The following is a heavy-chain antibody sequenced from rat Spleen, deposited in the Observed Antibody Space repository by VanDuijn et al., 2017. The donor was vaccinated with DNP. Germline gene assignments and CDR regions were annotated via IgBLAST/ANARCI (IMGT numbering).Heavy chain of an antibody. V-gene: IGHV5-29*01. CDR1: GFTFSNYG. CDR2: ISYDGSNT. Sequence: EVQLVESGGGLVQPGRSLKLSCAASGFTFSNYGMAWVRQAPTKGLEWVATISYDGSNTYYRDSVTGRLTISRDKAKSSLYLQMDSLRSEDTSTYYCAKVGSPGYFDYWGQGVMVTVSS. D-gene: IGHD5-1*01. J-gene: IGHJ2*01. CDR3: AKVGSPGYFDY.